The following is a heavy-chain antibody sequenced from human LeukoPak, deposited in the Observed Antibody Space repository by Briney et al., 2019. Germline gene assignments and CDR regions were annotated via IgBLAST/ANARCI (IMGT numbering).Heavy chain of an antibody. CDR1: KDTFTGDY. V-gene: IGHV1-2*02. CDR3: ARGRGSQSFDY. Sequence: ASVKVSCKTSKDTFTGDYIHWVRQAPGQGLEWMGWINPDIGDTKYAQNFQGRVTMTRDTSISTAYMDLNRLTSGDTAVYFCARGRGSQSFDYWGQGTLVTVSS. D-gene: IGHD1-26*01. J-gene: IGHJ4*02. CDR2: INPDIGDT.